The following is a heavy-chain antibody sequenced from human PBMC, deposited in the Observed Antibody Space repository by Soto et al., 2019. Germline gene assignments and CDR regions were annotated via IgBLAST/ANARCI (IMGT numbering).Heavy chain of an antibody. V-gene: IGHV3-11*06. CDR1: GFTFGDSY. Sequence: GSLRLSCGGSGFTFGDSYMSWIRQAPGKGLEWLSYISPGSRYPAYADSVKGRFTISRDNAKRSLYLQMMSLTAEDTAIYYCVRGGGGDLFAPWAQGXMVPVSS. CDR3: VRGGGGDLFAP. CDR2: ISPGSRYP. J-gene: IGHJ5*02. D-gene: IGHD2-21*02.